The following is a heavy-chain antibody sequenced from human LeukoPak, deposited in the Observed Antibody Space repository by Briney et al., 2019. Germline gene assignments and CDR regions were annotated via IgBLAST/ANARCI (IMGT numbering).Heavy chain of an antibody. CDR3: ARRMYSSSSLYYYYHMDV. CDR1: GYSFTSYW. D-gene: IGHD6-6*01. V-gene: IGHV5-51*01. CDR2: IYPGDSDT. J-gene: IGHJ6*03. Sequence: GESLKISCKGSGYSFTSYWIGWVRQMPGKGLEWMGIIYPGDSDTRYSPSFQGQVTISADKSISTAYLQWSSLKASDTAMYYCARRMYSSSSLYYYYHMDVWGKGTTVTVSS.